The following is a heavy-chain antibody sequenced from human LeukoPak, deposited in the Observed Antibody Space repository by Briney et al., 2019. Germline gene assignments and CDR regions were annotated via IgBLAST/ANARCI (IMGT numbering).Heavy chain of an antibody. D-gene: IGHD4-17*01. CDR2: ISYDGSNK. Sequence: GGSLRFSCAAPGFTFSSYAMHWVRQAPGKGLEWVAVISYDGSNKYYADSVKGRFTISRDNSKNTLYLQMNSLRAEDTAVYYCAKHGDYGDHEHFDYWGQGTLVTVSS. CDR3: AKHGDYGDHEHFDY. J-gene: IGHJ4*02. V-gene: IGHV3-30-3*01. CDR1: GFTFSSYA.